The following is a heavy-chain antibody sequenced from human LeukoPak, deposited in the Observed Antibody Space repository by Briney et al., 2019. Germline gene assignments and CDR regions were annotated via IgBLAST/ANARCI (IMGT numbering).Heavy chain of an antibody. Sequence: GEPLKISCKGSGYSFTSYWIGWVRQMAGKGLEWKGIIYPGDSDTRYSPSFQGQVTISADKSISTAYLQWSSLKASDTAMYYCARDNTVTANWFDPWGQGTLVTVSS. CDR1: GYSFTSYW. CDR2: IYPGDSDT. D-gene: IGHD4-17*01. CDR3: ARDNTVTANWFDP. V-gene: IGHV5-51*01. J-gene: IGHJ5*02.